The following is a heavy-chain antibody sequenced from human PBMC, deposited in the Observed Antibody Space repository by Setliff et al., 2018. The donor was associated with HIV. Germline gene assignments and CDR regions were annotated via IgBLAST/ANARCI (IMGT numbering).Heavy chain of an antibody. D-gene: IGHD3-22*01. Sequence: PSETLSLTCTVSGGSISYYYWSWIRQPPGKGLEWIGYIYYSGSTNYNPSLKSRVTMSLDTSKNQFSLKLTSVTAADTAVYYCARENYYDQKGAFDIWDQGTMVTVSS. CDR3: ARENYYDQKGAFDI. CDR2: IYYSGST. CDR1: GGSISYYY. V-gene: IGHV4-59*01. J-gene: IGHJ3*02.